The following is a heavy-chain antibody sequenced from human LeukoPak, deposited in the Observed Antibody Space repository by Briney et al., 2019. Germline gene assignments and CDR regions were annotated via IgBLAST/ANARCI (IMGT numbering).Heavy chain of an antibody. D-gene: IGHD6-19*01. V-gene: IGHV4-59*01. CDR3: ARESIAVAIDY. CDR2: IYYSGST. CDR1: GGPISSYY. Sequence: SETLSLTCTVSGGPISSYYWSWIRQPPGKGLEWIGYIYYSGSTNYNPSLKSRVTISVDTSKNQFSLKLSSVTAADTAVYYCARESIAVAIDYWGQGTLVTVSS. J-gene: IGHJ4*02.